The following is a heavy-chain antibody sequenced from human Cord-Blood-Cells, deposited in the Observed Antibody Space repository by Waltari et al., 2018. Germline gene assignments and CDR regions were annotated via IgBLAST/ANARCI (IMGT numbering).Heavy chain of an antibody. CDR2: IKSETDGETT. Sequence: EVQLVASGGGVVSHGGLLGLSCAASGLTYRTAWTSCGRQAPGKGLEWVGRIKSETDGETTDYAAPVKGRFTISRDDSKNTLYLQMNSLKTEDTAVYYCTTDGVAASFSDYWGQGTLVTVSS. CDR1: GLTYRTAW. D-gene: IGHD6-19*01. V-gene: IGHV3-15*01. J-gene: IGHJ4*02. CDR3: TTDGVAASFSDY.